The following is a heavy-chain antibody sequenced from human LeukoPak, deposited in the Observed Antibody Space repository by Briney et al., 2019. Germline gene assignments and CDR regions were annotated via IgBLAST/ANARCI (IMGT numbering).Heavy chain of an antibody. J-gene: IGHJ4*02. CDR1: GGSFSGYY. Sequence: SETLSLTCAVYGGSFSGYYWSWIRQPPGKGLEWIGEINHSGSTNYNPSLKSRVTISVDTSKNQFSLKLSSVTAADTAVYYCARGRKRRSSGWYLIGYYFDYWGQGTLVTVSS. D-gene: IGHD6-19*01. CDR2: INHSGST. V-gene: IGHV4-34*01. CDR3: ARGRKRRSSGWYLIGYYFDY.